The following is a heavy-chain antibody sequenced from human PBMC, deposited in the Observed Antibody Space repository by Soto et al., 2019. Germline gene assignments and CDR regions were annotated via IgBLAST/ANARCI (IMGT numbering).Heavy chain of an antibody. CDR2: ISYDGSNK. V-gene: IGHV3-30*18. D-gene: IGHD2-2*01. CDR3: AKDRFIVVVPAAHMDV. CDR1: GFTFSSYG. J-gene: IGHJ6*03. Sequence: GGSLRLSCAASGFTFSSYGMHWVRQAPGKGLEWVAVISYDGSNKYYADSVKGRFTISRDNSKNTLYLQMNSLRAEDTAVYYCAKDRFIVVVPAAHMDVWGKGTTVTVSS.